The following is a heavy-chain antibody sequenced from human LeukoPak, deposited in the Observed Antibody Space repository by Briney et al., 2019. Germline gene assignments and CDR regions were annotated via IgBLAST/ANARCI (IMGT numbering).Heavy chain of an antibody. J-gene: IGHJ5*01. D-gene: IGHD6-13*01. Sequence: GGSLRLSCAASGFTFSSYDMHWVRQAIGKGLEWVSAIGTAGDTYYPGSVKGRFTISRENVKNSLYLQMNSLRAEDTAVYYCARDLSAGYSSNWYDYWGQGTLVTVSS. V-gene: IGHV3-13*01. CDR1: GFTFSSYD. CDR2: IGTAGDT. CDR3: ARDLSAGYSSNWYDY.